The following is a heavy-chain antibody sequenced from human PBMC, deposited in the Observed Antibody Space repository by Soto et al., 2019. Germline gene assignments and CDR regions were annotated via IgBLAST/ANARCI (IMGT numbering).Heavy chain of an antibody. CDR2: ISAYNGNT. CDR3: ARRVGYSSSSFLSYYYYYMDV. Sequence: ASVKVSCTASGYTFTSYGISWVRQAPGQGLEWMGWISAYNGNTNYAQKLQGRVTMTTDTSTSTAYMELRSLRSDDTAVYYCARRVGYSSSSFLSYYYYYMDVWGKGTTVTVSS. CDR1: GYTFTSYG. V-gene: IGHV1-18*01. D-gene: IGHD6-6*01. J-gene: IGHJ6*03.